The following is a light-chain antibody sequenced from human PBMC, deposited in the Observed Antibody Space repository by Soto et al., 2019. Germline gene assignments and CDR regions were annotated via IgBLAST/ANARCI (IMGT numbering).Light chain of an antibody. CDR3: QSYDNSNQGVV. V-gene: IGLV6-57*02. J-gene: IGLJ2*01. CDR1: SGSIASNY. CDR2: EDN. Sequence: NFMLTQPHSVSESPGKTVTISCTGRSGSIASNYVQWYQQRPGSAPTTVIYEDNQRPSGVPDRFSGSIDRSSNSASLTISGLKTEDEADCYCQSYDNSNQGVVFGGGTKLTVL.